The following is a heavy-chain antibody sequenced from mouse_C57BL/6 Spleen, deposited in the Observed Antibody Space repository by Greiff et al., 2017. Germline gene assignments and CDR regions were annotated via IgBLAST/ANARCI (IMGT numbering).Heavy chain of an antibody. V-gene: IGHV3-6*01. Sequence: EVKLLESGPGLVKPSQSLSLTCSVTGYSITSGYYWNWIRQFPGNKLECMGYIRYTGSNNYNPSLKNQISITRDTSKSTVFLKFNSVTTEDTATYYCARDGPQLALDYWGQGTTLTVSS. CDR1: GYSITSGYY. CDR3: ARDGPQLALDY. CDR2: IRYTGSN. D-gene: IGHD4-1*02. J-gene: IGHJ2*01.